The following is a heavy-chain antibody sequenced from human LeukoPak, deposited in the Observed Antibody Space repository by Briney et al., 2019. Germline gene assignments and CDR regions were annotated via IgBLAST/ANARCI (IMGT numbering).Heavy chain of an antibody. Sequence: PGGSLRLSCAASGFIFSDYYMSWIRQAPGKGLEWVSYISSTLVTTYYADSVKGRFTISRDNAENSLYLQMNSLRAEDTAVYYCARSVYNWNDVDYWGQGTLVTVSS. CDR1: GFIFSDYY. D-gene: IGHD1-20*01. CDR3: ARSVYNWNDVDY. CDR2: ISSTLVTT. V-gene: IGHV3-11*01. J-gene: IGHJ4*02.